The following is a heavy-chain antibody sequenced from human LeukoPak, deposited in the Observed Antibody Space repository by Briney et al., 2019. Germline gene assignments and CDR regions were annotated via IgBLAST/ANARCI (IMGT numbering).Heavy chain of an antibody. CDR3: AREKEGYCSRTSCYLDYYYYYMDV. CDR1: GFTFSSYA. Sequence: PGGSLRLSCAASGFTFSSYAMHWVRQAPGKGLEWVAVISYDGSNKYYADSVKGRFTISRDNAKNSLYLQMNSLRAEDTAVYYCAREKEGYCSRTSCYLDYYYYYMDVWGKGTTVTISS. J-gene: IGHJ6*03. D-gene: IGHD2-2*01. CDR2: ISYDGSNK. V-gene: IGHV3-30*04.